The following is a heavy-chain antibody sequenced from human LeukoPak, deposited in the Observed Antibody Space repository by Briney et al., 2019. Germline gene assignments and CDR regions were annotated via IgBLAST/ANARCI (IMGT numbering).Heavy chain of an antibody. J-gene: IGHJ2*01. D-gene: IGHD1-14*01. Sequence: SETLSLTCSVSGGSITSSSYYWSWIRQPPEKGLEWIGSIYYTGGTYYSPSLKSRVTISVDTSENQFSLKLSSVTAPDTAFYYCASLNRPRWYFDLLGRGTLVTVSS. CDR1: GGSITSSSYY. V-gene: IGHV4-39*01. CDR2: IYYTGGT. CDR3: ASLNRPRWYFDL.